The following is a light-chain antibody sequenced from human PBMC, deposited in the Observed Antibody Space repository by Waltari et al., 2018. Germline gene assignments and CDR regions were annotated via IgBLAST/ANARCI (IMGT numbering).Light chain of an antibody. CDR1: TGHSDFA. CDR3: QTWGSGIVT. Sequence: QPVLTQSPSASASLGASVKLTCTLSTGHSDFAIAWHQQQPERGPRDLMKLTSDGSHTKGDEIPDRFAGSSSGAERYLIISSLQSEDEAAYYCQTWGSGIVTFGGGTQLTVL. J-gene: IGLJ2*01. CDR2: LTSDGSH. V-gene: IGLV4-69*01.